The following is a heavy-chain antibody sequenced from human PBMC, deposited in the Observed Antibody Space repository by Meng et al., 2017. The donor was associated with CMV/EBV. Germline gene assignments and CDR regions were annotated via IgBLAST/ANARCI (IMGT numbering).Heavy chain of an antibody. Sequence: ASVKVSCKASGYTFTTFGISWVRQAPGQGLEWMGWISGYNANTKYAQKFQGRVTMTTDTSTSTAYMELRSLRSDDTAVYYCARGRLTGTTLYYGMYVWGQGTTVTVSS. CDR3: ARGRLTGTTLYYGMYV. V-gene: IGHV1-18*01. J-gene: IGHJ6*02. D-gene: IGHD1/OR15-1a*01. CDR2: ISGYNANT. CDR1: GYTFTTFG.